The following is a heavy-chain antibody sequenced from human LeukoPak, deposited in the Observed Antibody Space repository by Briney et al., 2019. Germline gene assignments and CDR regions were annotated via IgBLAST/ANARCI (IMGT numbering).Heavy chain of an antibody. V-gene: IGHV3-74*01. J-gene: IGHJ3*02. CDR3: ARAFHPSTYYDFWSGLRVAFDI. D-gene: IGHD3-3*01. CDR1: GFTFSSYS. Sequence: GGSLRLSCAASGFTFSSYSMNWVRQAPGKGLVWVSRINSDGSSTSYADSVKGRFTISRDNAKNTLYLQMNSLRAEDTAVYYCARAFHPSTYYDFWSGLRVAFDIWGQGTMVTVSS. CDR2: INSDGSST.